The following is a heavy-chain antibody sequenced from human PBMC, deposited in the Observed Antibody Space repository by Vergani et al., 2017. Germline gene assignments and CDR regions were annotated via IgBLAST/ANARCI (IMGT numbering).Heavy chain of an antibody. CDR1: GFTLTPCP. J-gene: IGHJ4*02. CDR3: ARRSYDTTPYLEGGYDC. Sequence: EVQLLQSGGGVIQPGGSWRLSCPAPGFTLTPCPITWFRKPPGKGLDWFSVFIARYPGTYNADSVKGRFTISRDNSKNMLYLQMNSLRAEDTAVYYCARRSYDTTPYLEGGYDCWGQGTLVSVSS. CDR2: FIARYPGT. D-gene: IGHD3-22*01. V-gene: IGHV3-23*01.